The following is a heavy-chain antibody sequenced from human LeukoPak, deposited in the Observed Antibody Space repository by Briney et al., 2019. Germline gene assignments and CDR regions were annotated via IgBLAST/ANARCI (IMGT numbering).Heavy chain of an antibody. CDR1: GFTFSSYS. CDR2: INHSGIT. CDR3: ARSSKPLIVGAIGWFDP. V-gene: IGHV4-34*01. D-gene: IGHD1-26*01. Sequence: GSMRLSCAASGFTFSSYSMSWVRQAPGKGLEWVGEINHSGITNYNPSLKSRVTISVDTSKNQFSLTLSSVTAADTAVYYCARSSKPLIVGAIGWFDPWGQGTLVTVSS. J-gene: IGHJ5*02.